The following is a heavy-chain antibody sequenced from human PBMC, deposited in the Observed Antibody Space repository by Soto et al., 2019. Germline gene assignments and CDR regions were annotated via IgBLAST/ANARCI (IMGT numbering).Heavy chain of an antibody. J-gene: IGHJ4*02. CDR1: GGSISSGDYY. CDR3: ARTASTGCFDY. V-gene: IGHV4-30-4*01. CDR2: IYYSGST. Sequence: SETLSLTCTVSGGSISSGDYYWSWIRQPPGKGLEWIGYIYYSGSTYYNPSLKSRVTISVDTSKNQFSLKLRSVTAADAAVYYCARTASTGCFDYWGQGTLVTVSS. D-gene: IGHD2-2*01.